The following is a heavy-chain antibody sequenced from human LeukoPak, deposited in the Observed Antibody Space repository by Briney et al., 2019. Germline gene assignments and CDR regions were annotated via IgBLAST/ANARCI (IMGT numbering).Heavy chain of an antibody. CDR2: IWYDGSNK. V-gene: IGHV3-33*01. Sequence: GRSLRLSCAASGFTFSSYGMHWVRQAPGKGLEWVAVIWYDGSNKYYADSVKGRFIISRDNSKNTLYLQMNSLRAEDTAVYYCARDRAPAWRYCSGGSCYGELFDYWGQGTLVTVSS. J-gene: IGHJ4*02. CDR1: GFTFSSYG. D-gene: IGHD2-15*01. CDR3: ARDRAPAWRYCSGGSCYGELFDY.